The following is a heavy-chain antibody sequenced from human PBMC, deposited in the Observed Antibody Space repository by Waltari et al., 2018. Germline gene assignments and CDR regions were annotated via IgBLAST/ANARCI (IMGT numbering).Heavy chain of an antibody. Sequence: EVQLVESGVGLVQPGGSLRLSCAASGFIFSTYSMNWVRQAPGKGLEWVSYISGSGNFIYYADSVKGRFIISRDNAKNLLFLQMNSLRADDTAVYYCARATYYYDISGQRTDAFDIWGQGTMVTVSS. D-gene: IGHD3-22*01. V-gene: IGHV3-48*01. CDR2: ISGSGNFI. CDR1: GFIFSTYS. CDR3: ARATYYYDISGQRTDAFDI. J-gene: IGHJ3*02.